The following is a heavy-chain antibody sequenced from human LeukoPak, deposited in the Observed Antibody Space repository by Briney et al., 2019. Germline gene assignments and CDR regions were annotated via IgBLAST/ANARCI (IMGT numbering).Heavy chain of an antibody. CDR1: GGSFSGYY. D-gene: IGHD3-16*01. Sequence: SETLSLTCAVYGGSFSGYYWSWIRQPPGKGLEWIGEINHSGSTNYNPALKSRVTISVDTSKNQFSLKLSSVTAADTAVYYCARFRGNRGKYFDYWGQGTLVTVSS. CDR2: INHSGST. CDR3: ARFRGNRGKYFDY. V-gene: IGHV4-34*01. J-gene: IGHJ4*02.